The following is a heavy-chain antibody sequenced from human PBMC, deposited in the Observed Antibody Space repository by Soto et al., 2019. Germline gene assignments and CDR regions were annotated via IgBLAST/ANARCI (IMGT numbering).Heavy chain of an antibody. V-gene: IGHV3-73*01. Sequence: GGSLRLSCAASGFTFSGSAVNWVRQASGKGLEWVGRIGNKAQSYATTYAESVKGRFSISRDDSKNTAYLQMNSLKTEDTAVYYCTKYSGRPSPHAASGQGTLVPVSS. CDR1: GFTFSGSA. CDR2: IGNKAQSYAT. J-gene: IGHJ5*02. CDR3: TKYSGRPSPHAA. D-gene: IGHD6-19*01.